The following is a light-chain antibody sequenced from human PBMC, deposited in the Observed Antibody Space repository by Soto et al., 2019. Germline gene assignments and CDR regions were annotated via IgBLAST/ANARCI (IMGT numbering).Light chain of an antibody. CDR3: QSYDSSLSGWV. J-gene: IGLJ3*02. Sequence: QSVLTQPPSVSGAPGQRVTISCTGSSSNIGAGYDVHWYQQLPGTAPKLLIYGNSNRPSGVPDRFSGSKSGTSASLAITGIQAEDEADYYCQSYDSSLSGWVFEGATKLTVL. V-gene: IGLV1-40*01. CDR2: GNS. CDR1: SSNIGAGYD.